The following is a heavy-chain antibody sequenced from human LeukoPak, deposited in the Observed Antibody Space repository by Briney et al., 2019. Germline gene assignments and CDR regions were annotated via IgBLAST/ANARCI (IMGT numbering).Heavy chain of an antibody. D-gene: IGHD3-3*01. CDR1: GGTFSSYA. CDR2: ISAYNGNT. J-gene: IGHJ5*02. V-gene: IGHV1-18*01. Sequence: ASVKVSCKASGGTFSSYAISWVRQAPGQGLEWMGWISAYNGNTNYAQKLQGRVTMTTDTSTSTACMELRSLRSDDTAVYYCARGVLRFLEWPKNWFDPWGQGTLVTVSS. CDR3: ARGVLRFLEWPKNWFDP.